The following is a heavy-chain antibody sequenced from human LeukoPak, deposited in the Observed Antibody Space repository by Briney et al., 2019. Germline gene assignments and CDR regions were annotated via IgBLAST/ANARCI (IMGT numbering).Heavy chain of an antibody. CDR3: ARWGLQSNWFNP. Sequence: SETLSLTCAVYGGSFSGYYWSWIRQPPGKGLEWIGEINHSGSTNYNPSLKSRVTISVDTSKNQFSLKLSSVTAADTAVYYCARWGLQSNWFNPWGQGTLVTVSS. CDR2: INHSGST. CDR1: GGSFSGYY. D-gene: IGHD2-21*01. V-gene: IGHV4-34*01. J-gene: IGHJ5*02.